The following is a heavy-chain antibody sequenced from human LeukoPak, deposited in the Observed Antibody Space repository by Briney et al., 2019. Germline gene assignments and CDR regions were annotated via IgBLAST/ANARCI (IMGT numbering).Heavy chain of an antibody. V-gene: IGHV3-21*01. J-gene: IGHJ4*02. CDR1: GFTFSSYS. Sequence: AGGSLRLSCAASGFTFSSYSMNWVRQAPGKGLEWVSSISSSSSYIYYADSVKGRFTISRDNAKNSLYLQMNSLRAEDTAVYYCARGRGVAATKRFDYWGQGTLVTVSS. CDR2: ISSSSSYI. CDR3: ARGRGVAATKRFDY. D-gene: IGHD2-15*01.